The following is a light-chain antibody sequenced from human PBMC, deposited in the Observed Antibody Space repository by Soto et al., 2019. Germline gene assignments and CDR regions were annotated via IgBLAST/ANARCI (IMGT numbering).Light chain of an antibody. Sequence: QSALTQPPSASGSPGQSVTISCTGTSSDVGGYNYVSWYQQHPGKAPKLMIYEVSKRPSGVPDRFSGSKSGNTASLTVSGLQAEDEADYYCCSYAGSNVLFGGGTKLTVL. J-gene: IGLJ2*01. CDR1: SSDVGGYNY. CDR3: CSYAGSNVL. CDR2: EVS. V-gene: IGLV2-8*01.